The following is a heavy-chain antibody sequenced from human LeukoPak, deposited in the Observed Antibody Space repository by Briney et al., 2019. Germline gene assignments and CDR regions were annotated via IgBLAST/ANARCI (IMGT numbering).Heavy chain of an antibody. V-gene: IGHV3-23*01. CDR1: GFTFSSYA. CDR2: ISGSGGST. J-gene: IGHJ4*02. Sequence: PGGSLRLSCAASGFTFSSYAMSWVRQAPGKGLEWVSAISGSGGSTYYADSVKGRFTISRDNSKNTLYLQMNSLRAEDTAVYYCAKAFGQIRNYGSGSNDYWGQGTLVTVSS. D-gene: IGHD3-10*01. CDR3: AKAFGQIRNYGSGSNDY.